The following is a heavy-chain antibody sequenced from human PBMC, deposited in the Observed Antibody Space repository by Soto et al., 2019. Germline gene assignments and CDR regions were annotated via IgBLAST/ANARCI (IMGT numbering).Heavy chain of an antibody. D-gene: IGHD3-10*02. Sequence: GASLRPSCAASQLTFSNYDMQWVRQAPGKGLEWVAVISYDGGNKYYADSVKGRFTISRDNSKNTVYLQMNSLRVDDTAVYYCAKDLNVKTYVPYGMDVWGQGTTVTVSS. V-gene: IGHV3-30*18. CDR2: ISYDGGNK. J-gene: IGHJ6*02. CDR1: QLTFSNYD. CDR3: AKDLNVKTYVPYGMDV.